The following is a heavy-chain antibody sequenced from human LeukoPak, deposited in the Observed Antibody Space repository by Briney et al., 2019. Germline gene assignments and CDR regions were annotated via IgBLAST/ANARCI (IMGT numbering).Heavy chain of an antibody. Sequence: GGSLRLSCAASGFTVSSNYMSWVRQAPGKGLEWVSVIYSGGSTYYADSVKGRFTISRDNSKNTLYLQMSSLRAEDTAVYYCARASLAYDSSPFDYWGQGTLVTVSS. V-gene: IGHV3-53*01. J-gene: IGHJ4*02. CDR1: GFTVSSNY. D-gene: IGHD3-22*01. CDR2: IYSGGST. CDR3: ARASLAYDSSPFDY.